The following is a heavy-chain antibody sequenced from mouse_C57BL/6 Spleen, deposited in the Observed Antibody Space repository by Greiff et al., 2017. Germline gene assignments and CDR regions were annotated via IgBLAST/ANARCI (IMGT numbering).Heavy chain of an antibody. CDR1: GYAFSSSW. CDR3: ARSYYGSSFLYFDY. CDR2: IYPGDGDT. D-gene: IGHD1-1*01. Sequence: VKLVESGPELVKPGASVKISCKASGYAFSSSWMNWVKQRPGKGLEWIGRIYPGDGDTNYNGKFKGKATLTADKSSSTAYMQLSSLTSEDSAVYFCARSYYGSSFLYFDYWGQGTTLTVSS. V-gene: IGHV1-82*01. J-gene: IGHJ2*01.